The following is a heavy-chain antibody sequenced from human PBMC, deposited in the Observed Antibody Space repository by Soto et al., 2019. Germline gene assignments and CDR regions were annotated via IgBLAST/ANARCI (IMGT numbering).Heavy chain of an antibody. V-gene: IGHV5-51*01. CDR3: ARHTCYGDYRCGMDV. CDR2: IYPGDSDT. D-gene: IGHD4-17*01. J-gene: IGHJ6*02. Sequence: GESLKISCKGSEYSFTSYWIGWVRQMPGKGLEWMGIIYPGDSDTRYSPSFQGQVTISADKSISTAYLQWSSLKASDTAMYYCARHTCYGDYRCGMDVWGQGTTVTVSS. CDR1: EYSFTSYW.